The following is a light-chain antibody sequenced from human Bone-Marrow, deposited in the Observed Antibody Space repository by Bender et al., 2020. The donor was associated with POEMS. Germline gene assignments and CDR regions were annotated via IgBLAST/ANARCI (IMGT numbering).Light chain of an antibody. CDR1: SSNIGNHG. J-gene: IGLJ3*02. Sequence: QSVVTQPPSLSEAPRQRVTITCSGSSSNIGNHGVNWYQQLPGEAPKLLIYYADLLTPGVSDRFSASKSGTAASLASSVIWSEDEAITYYSGWRNSLSGWVCGGGTKL. V-gene: IGLV1-36*01. CDR2: YAD. CDR3: SGWRNSLSGWV.